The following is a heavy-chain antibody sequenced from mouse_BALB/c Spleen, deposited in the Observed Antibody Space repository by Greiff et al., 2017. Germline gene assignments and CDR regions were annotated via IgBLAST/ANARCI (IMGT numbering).Heavy chain of an antibody. CDR2: ISSGGST. J-gene: IGHJ2*01. CDR3: ARYGNYAFDY. CDR1: GFTFSSFG. V-gene: IGHV5-6-5*01. D-gene: IGHD2-1*01. Sequence: EVKLVESGGGLVQPGGSRKLSCAASGFTFSSFGMHWVRQAPEKRLEWVASISSGGSTYYPDSVKGRFTISRDNARNILYLQMSSLRSEDTAMYYCARYGNYAFDYWGQGTTLTVSS.